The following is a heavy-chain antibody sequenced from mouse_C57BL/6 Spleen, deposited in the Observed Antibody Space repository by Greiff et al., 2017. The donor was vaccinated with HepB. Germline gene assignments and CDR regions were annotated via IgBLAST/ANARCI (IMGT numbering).Heavy chain of an antibody. CDR3: TATVVPYYAMDY. CDR1: GYTFTDYY. V-gene: IGHV1-26*01. J-gene: IGHJ4*01. CDR2: INPNNGGT. D-gene: IGHD1-1*01. Sequence: EVKLQQSGPELVKPGASVKISCKASGYTFTDYYMNWVKQSHGKSLEWIGDINPNNGGTSYNQKFKGKATLTVDKSSSTAYMELRSLTSEDSAVYYCTATVVPYYAMDYWGQGTSVTVSS.